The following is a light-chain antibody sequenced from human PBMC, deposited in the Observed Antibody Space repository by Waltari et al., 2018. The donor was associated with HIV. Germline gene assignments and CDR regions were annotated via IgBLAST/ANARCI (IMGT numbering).Light chain of an antibody. J-gene: IGLJ2*01. CDR2: QDN. V-gene: IGLV3-1*01. CDR1: KSGDKY. Sequence: SYELTQPPSVSVSPGQTASITCSGDKSGDKYTSWYQQMPGQSPVLVIYQDNKRPSGIPERFSGSNSGNTATLTISGTQAMDEADYYCQAWDSSTVVFGGGTKLTVL. CDR3: QAWDSSTVV.